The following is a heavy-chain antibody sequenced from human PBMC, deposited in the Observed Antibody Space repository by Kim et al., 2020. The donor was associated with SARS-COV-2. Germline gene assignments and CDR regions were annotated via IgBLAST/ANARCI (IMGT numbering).Heavy chain of an antibody. CDR1: GFTFSSYA. D-gene: IGHD1-26*01. CDR2: ISYDGSNK. CDR3: ARGITMGLLLGY. J-gene: IGHJ4*02. V-gene: IGHV3-30*04. Sequence: GGSLRLSCAASGFTFSSYAMHWVRQAPGKGLEWVAVISYDGSNKYYADSVKGRFTISRDNSKNTLYLQMNSLRAEDTAVYYCARGITMGLLLGYWGQGTLVTVSS.